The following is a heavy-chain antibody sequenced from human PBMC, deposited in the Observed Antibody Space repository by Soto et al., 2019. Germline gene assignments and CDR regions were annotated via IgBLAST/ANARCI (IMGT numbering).Heavy chain of an antibody. J-gene: IGHJ6*02. Sequence: QVRLVESGGGVVQPGRSLRLSCAASGFTFSRYAMHWVRQAPGKGLEWGAVISYDGSNKYYADAVKGRCTISGDNSKNTLYLQMNSLRAEDTAVYYCARAHDFWSGYYRGHYYGIDVWGQGTTVTVSS. V-gene: IGHV3-30-3*01. D-gene: IGHD3-3*01. CDR2: ISYDGSNK. CDR1: GFTFSRYA. CDR3: ARAHDFWSGYYRGHYYGIDV.